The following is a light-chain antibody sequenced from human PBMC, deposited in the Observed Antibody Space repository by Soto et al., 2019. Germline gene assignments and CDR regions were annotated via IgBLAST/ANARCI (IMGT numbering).Light chain of an antibody. V-gene: IGKV3-20*01. CDR3: QQYGSSPAT. CDR1: QTVSNNF. Sequence: EIVLTQSPGTLSLSPGERATLSCRASQTVSNNFLAWYQQKPGQAPRLLIYGASSRATGIPDRFSGSGSGTDFTLTISRLEPEDFAVYYCQQYGSSPATFGRGTKVEIK. CDR2: GAS. J-gene: IGKJ4*02.